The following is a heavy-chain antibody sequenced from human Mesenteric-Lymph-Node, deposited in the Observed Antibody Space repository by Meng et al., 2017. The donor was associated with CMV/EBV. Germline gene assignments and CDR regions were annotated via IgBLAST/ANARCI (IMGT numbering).Heavy chain of an antibody. J-gene: IGHJ4*02. CDR3: ARDVGDTAMTYDY. CDR2: INPNSGGT. CDR1: GYTFTGYY. Sequence: ASVKVSCKASGYTFTGYYMHWVRQAPGQGLEWMGWINPNSGGTNYVQKFQGRVTMIRDTSISTAYMELSRLRSDDTAMYYCARDVGDTAMTYDYWGQGTLVTVSS. V-gene: IGHV1-2*02. D-gene: IGHD5-18*01.